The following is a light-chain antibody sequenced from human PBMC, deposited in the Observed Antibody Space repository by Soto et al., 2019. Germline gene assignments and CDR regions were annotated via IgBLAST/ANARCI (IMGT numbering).Light chain of an antibody. CDR3: QQYGSSVLT. CDR1: PSVSTNS. V-gene: IGKV3-20*01. Sequence: EIVLTQSPDTLSLSPGERATLSCRASPSVSTNSLAWYQQKPGQAPRPLIYAASSRATGTPDRFSGSGSGTEFTLIISRLDPEDFAVYYCQQYGSSVLTFGGGTKVEIK. CDR2: AAS. J-gene: IGKJ4*01.